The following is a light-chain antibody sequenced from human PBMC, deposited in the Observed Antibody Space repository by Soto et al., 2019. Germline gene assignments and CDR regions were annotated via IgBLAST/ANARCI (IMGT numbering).Light chain of an antibody. J-gene: IGLJ1*01. CDR2: EVN. CDR1: SSDVGGYNY. V-gene: IGLV2-8*01. Sequence: QSVLTQPPSASGSPGQSVAISCTGTSSDVGGYNYVSWYQQHPGKAPKLMIYEVNKRPSGVPDRFSGSKSGNTASLTVSGLQAEDEADYYCSSYAGSSNVFXTAPKVTVL. CDR3: SSYAGSSNV.